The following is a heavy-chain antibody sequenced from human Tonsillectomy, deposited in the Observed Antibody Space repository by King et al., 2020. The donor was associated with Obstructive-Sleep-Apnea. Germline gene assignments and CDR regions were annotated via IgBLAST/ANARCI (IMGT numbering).Heavy chain of an antibody. V-gene: IGHV3-23*04. D-gene: IGHD3-10*01. Sequence: VQLVESGGGLVQPGGSLRLSCAASGFTFSNYAMSWVRLAPGKGLEWVSAISGGVNSTYYADSLKGRFTISRDNSQNTLYLQMKSLGAEDTAVYYCAKLGSRWFGEVGGQGTLVTVSS. J-gene: IGHJ4*02. CDR1: GFTFSNYA. CDR2: ISGGVNST. CDR3: AKLGSRWFGEV.